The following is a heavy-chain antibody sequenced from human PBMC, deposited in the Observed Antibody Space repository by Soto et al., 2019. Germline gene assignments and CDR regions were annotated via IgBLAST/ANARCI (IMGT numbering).Heavy chain of an antibody. CDR1: GFTFRNYD. J-gene: IGHJ5*02. V-gene: IGHV3-23*01. CDR2: FLRGPRRA. CDR3: AKDAISGDGIWLMDS. Sequence: PGGSLSLSCAASGFTFRNYDMTWSHQAPGKGLEWVSNFLRGPRRAYYADSVRGRFTISSDTSANSLYLQMDNLRAEDTAIYYCAKDAISGDGIWLMDSWGQGTVVTV. D-gene: IGHD4-17*01.